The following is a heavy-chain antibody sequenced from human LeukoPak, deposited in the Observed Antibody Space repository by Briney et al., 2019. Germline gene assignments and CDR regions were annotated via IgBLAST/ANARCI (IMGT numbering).Heavy chain of an antibody. D-gene: IGHD3-3*01. CDR1: GYNFNTYW. V-gene: IGHV5-51*01. CDR3: ARHPVRFLGGDYYYYMDV. J-gene: IGHJ6*03. CDR2: IYPGDSDT. Sequence: GESLKISCKGSGYNFNTYWIGWVRQMPGKGLEWMGIIYPGDSDTRYSPSFQGQVTISADKSISTAYLQWSSLKASDTAMYYCARHPVRFLGGDYYYYMDVWGKGTTVTVSS.